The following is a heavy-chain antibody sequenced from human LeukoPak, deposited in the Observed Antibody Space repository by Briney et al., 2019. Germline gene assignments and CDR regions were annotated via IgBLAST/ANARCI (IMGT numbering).Heavy chain of an antibody. V-gene: IGHV1-2*02. CDR1: GYIFTAYY. CDR3: ASYPRYVSSPPFDY. J-gene: IGHJ4*02. Sequence: ASVKVSCKASGYIFTAYYMHWVRQAPGQGFEWMGWINPNTGDTSCAQKFQGRVTMTRDTTISTAYMDLSSLTSDDAAVYYCASYPRYVSSPPFDYWGQGTQVSVSS. CDR2: INPNTGDT. D-gene: IGHD2-15*01.